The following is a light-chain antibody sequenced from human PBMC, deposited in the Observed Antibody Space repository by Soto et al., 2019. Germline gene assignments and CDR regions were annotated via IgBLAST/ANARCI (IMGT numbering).Light chain of an antibody. CDR3: SSYTSSSTYV. J-gene: IGLJ1*01. CDR2: EVS. CDR1: RSDVGGYNY. Sequence: QSALTQPASVSGSPGQSITISCTGTRSDVGGYNYVSWYQQHPGKTPKLMIYEVSNRPSGISNRFSGSKSGNTASLTIAGLQAEDEGDYYCSSYTSSSTYVFGTGTKLTVL. V-gene: IGLV2-14*01.